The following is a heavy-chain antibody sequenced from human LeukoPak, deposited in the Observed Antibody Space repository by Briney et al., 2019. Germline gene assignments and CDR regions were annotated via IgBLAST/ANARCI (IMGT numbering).Heavy chain of an antibody. CDR1: GFTFSSYW. D-gene: IGHD1-26*01. J-gene: IGHJ4*02. CDR2: ISGGGATM. CDR3: ASGGEPRWD. Sequence: GGSLRLSCAASGFTFSSYWMHWVRQAPGKGLEWISFISGGGATMYYADSVKGRFTISRDNAKKSLYLQMNSLRAEDTAVYYCASGGEPRWDWGQGTLVTVSS. V-gene: IGHV3-48*04.